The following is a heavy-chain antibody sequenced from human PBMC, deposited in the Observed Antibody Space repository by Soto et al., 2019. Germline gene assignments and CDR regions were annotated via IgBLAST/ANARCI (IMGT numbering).Heavy chain of an antibody. D-gene: IGHD2-2*03. Sequence: SETLSLTCAVYGGSFSGYYWSWIRQPPGKGLEWIGEINHSGSTNYNPSLKSRVTISVDTSKNQFSLKLSSVTAADTAVYYCARGNGYCSSTSCTQYYYYGMDVWGQGTTVTVSS. CDR3: ARGNGYCSSTSCTQYYYYGMDV. J-gene: IGHJ6*02. CDR2: INHSGST. V-gene: IGHV4-34*01. CDR1: GGSFSGYY.